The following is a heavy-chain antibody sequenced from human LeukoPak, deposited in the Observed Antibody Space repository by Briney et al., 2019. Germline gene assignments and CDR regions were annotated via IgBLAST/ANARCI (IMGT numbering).Heavy chain of an antibody. D-gene: IGHD4-23*01. J-gene: IGHJ4*02. CDR2: IKDKRDASTT. CDR1: GFSFSLAW. V-gene: IGHV3-15*01. CDR3: TTDLSTVITFDY. Sequence: GGSLRLSCAASGFSFSLAWMSWVRQAPGKGLEWVGRIKDKRDASTTNYAAPVDGRFTISRDDSKNTMYLQMNSLKTEDTGVYYCTTDLSTVITFDYWGQGTLVTVSS.